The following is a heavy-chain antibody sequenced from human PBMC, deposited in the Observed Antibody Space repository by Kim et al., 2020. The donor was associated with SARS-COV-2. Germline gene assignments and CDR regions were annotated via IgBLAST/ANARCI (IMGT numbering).Heavy chain of an antibody. V-gene: IGHV3-30*18. CDR1: GLTFSRAG. CDR2: ILEDGSDK. CDR3: AKDKGKYYFDY. Sequence: GGSLRLSCAASGLTFSRAGMHWVRQAPGKGLEWVTFILEDGSDKFYADSVKGRFTISRDNSRNTLSLQMSSLRAEDTAVYYCAKDKGKYYFDYWGQGTLV. J-gene: IGHJ4*02.